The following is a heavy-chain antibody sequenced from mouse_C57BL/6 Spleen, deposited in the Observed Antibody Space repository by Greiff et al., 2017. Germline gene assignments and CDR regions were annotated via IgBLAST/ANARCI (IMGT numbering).Heavy chain of an antibody. D-gene: IGHD1-1*02. J-gene: IGHJ2*01. CDR1: GYTFTEYT. CDR2: FYPGSGSI. V-gene: IGHV1-62-2*01. CDR3: ARHGTSGYGGGCYFDD. Sequence: VQLQQSGAELVKPGASVKLSCKASGYTFTEYTIHWVKQRSGQGLEWIGVFYPGSGSIKYNEKFKDKATLTADKSSSTAYMELSRVTSEDSAVYFGARHGTSGYGGGCYFDDWGKGTTLTVSS.